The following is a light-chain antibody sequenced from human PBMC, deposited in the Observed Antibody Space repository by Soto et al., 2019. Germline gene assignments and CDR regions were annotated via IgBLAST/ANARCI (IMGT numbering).Light chain of an antibody. V-gene: IGKV3-15*01. CDR3: QQYSTYTPRT. Sequence: EIVMTQSPATLSVSPGERASLSCRASQSVSSNLAWYQQKPGQTPRLLIYATSTRATGIPARFSGSGSGTEFTLTISSLQSEDFATYYCQQYSTYTPRTFGQGTKVEIK. J-gene: IGKJ1*01. CDR2: ATS. CDR1: QSVSSN.